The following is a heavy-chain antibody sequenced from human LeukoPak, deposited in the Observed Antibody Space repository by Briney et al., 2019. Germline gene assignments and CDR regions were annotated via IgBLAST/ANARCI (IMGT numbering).Heavy chain of an antibody. V-gene: IGHV1-8*01. CDR1: GYTFTTYD. Sequence: ASVTVSCKPSGYTFTTYDINWVRQAAGQGLEWIGWMNPNSGNTGYAQKFQGRVTMTRSTSISTAYMDLSSLRSDDTAVYYCARVNGPVDYWGQGTLVTVSS. CDR2: MNPNSGNT. D-gene: IGHD1-1*01. CDR3: ARVNGPVDY. J-gene: IGHJ4*02.